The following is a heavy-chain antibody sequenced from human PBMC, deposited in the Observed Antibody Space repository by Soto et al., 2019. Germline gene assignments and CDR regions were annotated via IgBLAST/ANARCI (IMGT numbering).Heavy chain of an antibody. J-gene: IGHJ4*02. CDR1: GGSISSSHW. CDR2: IYHSGST. D-gene: IGHD6-6*01. Sequence: QVQLQESGPGLVKPSGTLSLTCVVSGGSISSSHWWIWVRQPPGKGLEWIGEIYHSGSTNYNPSLKSRVTVAVDKSKNQFSLNLSSVTAADTAVYYCARSIADRTPDGFDYWGQGTLVTVSS. V-gene: IGHV4-4*02. CDR3: ARSIADRTPDGFDY.